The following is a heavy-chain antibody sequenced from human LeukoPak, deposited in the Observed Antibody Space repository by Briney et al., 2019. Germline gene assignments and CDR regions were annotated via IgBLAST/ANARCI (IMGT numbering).Heavy chain of an antibody. CDR2: ISYDGSNK. V-gene: IGHV3-30-3*01. CDR1: GFTFSSYA. J-gene: IGHJ6*03. D-gene: IGHD2-2*01. Sequence: GGSLRLSCAASGFTFSSYAMHWVRQAPGKGLEWVAVISYDGSNKYYADSVKGRFTISRDNSKSTLYLQMNSLRAEDTAVYYCARDLGSTLFYMDVWGKGTTVTVSS. CDR3: ARDLGSTLFYMDV.